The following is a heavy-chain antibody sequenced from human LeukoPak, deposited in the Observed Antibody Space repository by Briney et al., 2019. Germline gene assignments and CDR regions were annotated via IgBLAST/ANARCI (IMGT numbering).Heavy chain of an antibody. CDR3: AREPPGY. V-gene: IGHV4-61*02. Sequence: SETLSLTCTVSGGSVTSGNYDWDWIRQPAGKGLEWIGRIYTNGCASYTPSLKSRVTISIDASKNQFSLKLSSVTAADTAVYYCAREPPGYWGQGILVTVSS. CDR1: GGSVTSGNYD. J-gene: IGHJ4*02. CDR2: IYTNGCA.